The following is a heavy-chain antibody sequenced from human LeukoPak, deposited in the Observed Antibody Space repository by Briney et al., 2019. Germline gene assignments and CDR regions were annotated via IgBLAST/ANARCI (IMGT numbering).Heavy chain of an antibody. V-gene: IGHV4-39*01. CDR1: GGSVSSSSYY. CDR2: IYYSGST. J-gene: IGHJ4*02. D-gene: IGHD2-2*01. CDR3: ASGHIVVVPAAEAFDY. Sequence: SETLSLTCTVSGGSVSSSSYYWGWIRQPPGRGLDGFGRIYYSGSTYYNPSLKSRVTISVDTSKNPFSRKLSSVTAADTAVYYCASGHIVVVPAAEAFDYWGQGTLVTVSS.